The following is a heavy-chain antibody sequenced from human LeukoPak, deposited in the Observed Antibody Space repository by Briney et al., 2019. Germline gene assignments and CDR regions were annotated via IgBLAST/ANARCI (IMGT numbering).Heavy chain of an antibody. CDR3: ATGELGGAS. V-gene: IGHV3-48*02. J-gene: IGHJ5*02. CDR2: ISTSSSTI. CDR1: GFTFTSYG. Sequence: GGSLRLSCAASGFTFTSYGMNWVRQAPGKGLEWVSYISTSSSTIYHADSVKGRFTISRDNAKNSLYLQMNFLRDEDTAVYFCATGELGGASWGQGTLVTVSS. D-gene: IGHD3-16*01.